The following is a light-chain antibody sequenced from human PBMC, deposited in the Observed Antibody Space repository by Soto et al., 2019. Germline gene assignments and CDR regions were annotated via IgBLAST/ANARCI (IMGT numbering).Light chain of an antibody. V-gene: IGLV2-14*01. CDR2: EVT. J-gene: IGLJ1*01. CDR3: ASYRSSSTLFV. Sequence: QSVLTQPASVSGSPGQSITISCTGTSRDIGNYNYVSWYQHHPGKAPKLMIYEVTSRPSGVSDRFSGSKSGMTASLTISGLQPEDEADYFCASYRSSSTLFVFGTGTKVTVL. CDR1: SRDIGNYNY.